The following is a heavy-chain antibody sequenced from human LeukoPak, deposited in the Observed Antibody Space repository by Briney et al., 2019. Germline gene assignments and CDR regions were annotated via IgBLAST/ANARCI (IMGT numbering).Heavy chain of an antibody. V-gene: IGHV4-39*07. Sequence: PSETLSLTCSVSGDSISSNSYYWGWFRQPPGKGLEWIGSIYYSGSTYYNPSLKSRVTISVDTSKNQFSLKLSSVTAADTAVYYCARDRFGYAFDIWGQGTMVTVSS. CDR3: ARDRFGYAFDI. J-gene: IGHJ3*02. D-gene: IGHD3-10*01. CDR1: GDSISSNSYY. CDR2: IYYSGST.